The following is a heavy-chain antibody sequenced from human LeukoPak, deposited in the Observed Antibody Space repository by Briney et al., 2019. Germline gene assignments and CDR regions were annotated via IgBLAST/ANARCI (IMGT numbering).Heavy chain of an antibody. CDR1: GFTFRSYA. CDR3: AKDSGVYYDSSGYPPYYGMDV. Sequence: GGSLRLSCAASGFTFRSYAMSWVRQAPGKGREWVSSISGSGGSTYYADYVNGRFTISRVNSKNTLYLQMNSLRAEDAAVYYCAKDSGVYYDSSGYPPYYGMDVWGEGTTVTVSS. D-gene: IGHD3-22*01. V-gene: IGHV3-23*01. CDR2: ISGSGGST. J-gene: IGHJ6*04.